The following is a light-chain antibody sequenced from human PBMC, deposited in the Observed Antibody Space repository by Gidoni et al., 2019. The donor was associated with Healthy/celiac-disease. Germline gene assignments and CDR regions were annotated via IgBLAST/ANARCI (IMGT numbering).Light chain of an antibody. V-gene: IGKV1-5*03. Sequence: DIQMTQSPSTLSASVGDSVTITCRASHSISSWLAWYQQKPGKAPKLLIYKASSLESGVPSRFSGSGSGTEFTLTISSLQPDDFATYYCQQYNSYPYTFGQGTKLEIK. CDR2: KAS. J-gene: IGKJ2*01. CDR3: QQYNSYPYT. CDR1: HSISSW.